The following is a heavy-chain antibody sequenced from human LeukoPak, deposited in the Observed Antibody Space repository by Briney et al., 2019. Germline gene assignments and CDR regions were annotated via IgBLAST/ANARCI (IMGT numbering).Heavy chain of an antibody. Sequence: PGGSLRLSCAASGFTFGTYAMHWVRQAPGKGLEWVAVISYESNKYYADSVKGRFTISRDNSKNTLYLQMNSLRAEDTAVYYCARSGEQSDDYWGQGTLVTVSS. D-gene: IGHD6-19*01. V-gene: IGHV3-30*01. J-gene: IGHJ4*02. CDR2: ISYESNK. CDR1: GFTFGTYA. CDR3: ARSGEQSDDY.